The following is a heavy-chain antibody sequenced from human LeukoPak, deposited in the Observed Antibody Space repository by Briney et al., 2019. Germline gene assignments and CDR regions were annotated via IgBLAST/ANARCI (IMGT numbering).Heavy chain of an antibody. CDR1: RFTFTSSP. CDR2: IVVGSGNT. J-gene: IGHJ1*01. D-gene: IGHD4-17*01. Sequence: ASVKVSCKATRFTFTSSPVEWVRQARGQRLEWIGWIVVGSGNTNYAQKFQERVTITRDMSTSTAYMELSSLRSEDTAVYYCAADPYDYDDYVVLHGGRGTLVTVSS. V-gene: IGHV1-58*01. CDR3: AADPYDYDDYVVLH.